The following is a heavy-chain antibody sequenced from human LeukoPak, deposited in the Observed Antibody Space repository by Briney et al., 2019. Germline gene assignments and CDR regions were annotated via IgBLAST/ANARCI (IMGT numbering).Heavy chain of an antibody. CDR3: ARLNRYYFDY. Sequence: PSETLSLTCTVSGGSISSGSYYWSWIRQPAGKGLEWIGRIYTSGSTNYNPSLKSRVTISVDTSKNQFSLKLSSVTAADTAVYYCARLNRYYFDYWGQGTLVTVSS. J-gene: IGHJ4*02. CDR2: IYTSGST. CDR1: GGSISSGSYY. V-gene: IGHV4-61*02.